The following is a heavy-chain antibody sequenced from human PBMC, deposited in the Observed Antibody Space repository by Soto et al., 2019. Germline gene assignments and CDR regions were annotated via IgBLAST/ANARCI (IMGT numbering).Heavy chain of an antibody. V-gene: IGHV3-11*01. D-gene: IGHD6-19*01. Sequence: GGFLRLSCAASGFTFSDNYMTWIRQAPGRGLEWVAYISDSGNIIYYADSVQGRFTVSRDNAKNSLYLQMNSLSAEDTAVYYCARRTRGAGWFDPWGQGTLVTVSS. CDR2: ISDSGNII. CDR1: GFTFSDNY. CDR3: ARRTRGAGWFDP. J-gene: IGHJ5*02.